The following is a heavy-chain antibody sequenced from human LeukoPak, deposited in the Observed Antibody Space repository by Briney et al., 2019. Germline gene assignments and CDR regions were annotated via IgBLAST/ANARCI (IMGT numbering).Heavy chain of an antibody. CDR2: IYHSGST. Sequence: PSETLSLTCTVSGGSISSGGYYWSWIRQPPGKGLEWIGYIYHSGSTYYNPSLKSRVTISVDRSKNQFSLKLSSVTAADTAVYYCARELRGLGNDAFDIWGQGTMVTVSS. CDR1: GGSISSGGYY. CDR3: ARELRGLGNDAFDI. J-gene: IGHJ3*02. D-gene: IGHD7-27*01. V-gene: IGHV4-30-2*01.